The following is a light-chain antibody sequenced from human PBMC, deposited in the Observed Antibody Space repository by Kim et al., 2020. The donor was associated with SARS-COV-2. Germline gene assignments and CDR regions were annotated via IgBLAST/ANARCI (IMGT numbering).Light chain of an antibody. CDR2: EGS. CDR1: SSDVGSYKL. J-gene: IGLJ3*02. V-gene: IGLV2-23*01. Sequence: GQSITISCTGTSSDVGSYKLVSWYQQQPGKAPKLMIYEGSKRPSGVSNRFSGSKSGNTASLTISGLQAEDEADYYCCSYAGSSTWVFGGGTQLTVL. CDR3: CSYAGSSTWV.